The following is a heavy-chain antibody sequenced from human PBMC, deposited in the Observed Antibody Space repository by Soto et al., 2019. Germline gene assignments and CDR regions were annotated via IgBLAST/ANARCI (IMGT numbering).Heavy chain of an antibody. CDR1: DGSISSSNW. CDR2: IYHSGST. Sequence: SETLSLTCAVSDGSISSSNWWSWVRQPPGKGLEWIGEIYHSGSTNYNPSLKSRVTISVDKSKKQFSLKLSSVTAADTAVYYCADSSSWYMGFDYWGQGTLVTVSS. D-gene: IGHD6-13*01. CDR3: ADSSSWYMGFDY. V-gene: IGHV4-4*02. J-gene: IGHJ4*02.